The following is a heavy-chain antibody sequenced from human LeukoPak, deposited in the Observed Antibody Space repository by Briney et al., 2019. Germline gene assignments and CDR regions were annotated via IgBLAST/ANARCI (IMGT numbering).Heavy chain of an antibody. CDR2: LYYSGST. J-gene: IGHJ4*02. Sequence: PSETLSLTCTVSGGSISSSSYYWGWIRQPPGKGLEWIGSLYYSGSTSYNPSLKSRVTISRDTSKNQFSLRLNSVTAGDTAVYYCARSSGSSDYGNWGQGTLVTVSS. D-gene: IGHD4-17*01. CDR3: ARSSGSSDYGN. V-gene: IGHV4-39*07. CDR1: GGSISSSSYY.